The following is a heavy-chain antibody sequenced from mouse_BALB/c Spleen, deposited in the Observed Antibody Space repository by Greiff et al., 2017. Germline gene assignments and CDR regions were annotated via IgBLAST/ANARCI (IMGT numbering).Heavy chain of an antibody. CDR3: ARSDYYGSSSGFAY. Sequence: EVKLQESGPGLVKPSQSLSLTCTVTGYSITSDYAWNWIRQFPGNKLEWMGYISYSGSTSYNPSLKSRISITRDTSKNQFFLQLNSVTTEDTATYYCARSDYYGSSSGFAYWGQGTLVTVSA. V-gene: IGHV3-2*02. J-gene: IGHJ3*01. CDR1: GYSITSDYA. D-gene: IGHD1-1*01. CDR2: ISYSGST.